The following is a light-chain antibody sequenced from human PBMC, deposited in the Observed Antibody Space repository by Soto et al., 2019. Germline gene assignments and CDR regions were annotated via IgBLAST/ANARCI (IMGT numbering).Light chain of an antibody. J-gene: IGLJ1*01. CDR1: SSDVGGYNY. CDR3: NSYTSSSTLNYV. CDR2: DVS. V-gene: IGLV2-14*01. Sequence: QSVLTQPPSASGSPGQSVTISCTGTSSDVGGYNYVSWYQQHPGKAPKLMIYDVSNRPSGVSNRFSGSKSGNTASLTISGLQAEDEADYYCNSYTSSSTLNYVFGTGTKVTVL.